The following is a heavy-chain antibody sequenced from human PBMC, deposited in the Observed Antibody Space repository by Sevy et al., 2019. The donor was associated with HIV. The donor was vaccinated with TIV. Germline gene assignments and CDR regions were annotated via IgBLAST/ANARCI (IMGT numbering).Heavy chain of an antibody. CDR1: GGSISSYY. CDR3: ARDFKGGDGYRRSGMDV. Sequence: SETLSLTCTVSGGSISSYYWSWIRQPPGKGLEWIGYIYDSFTTYYNPSLKSRVTMSVDTSKNQFSLKLSSVTAADTAVYYCARDFKGGDGYRRSGMDVWAQGTTVTVSS. J-gene: IGHJ6*02. D-gene: IGHD3-16*01. CDR2: IYDSFTT. V-gene: IGHV4-59*01.